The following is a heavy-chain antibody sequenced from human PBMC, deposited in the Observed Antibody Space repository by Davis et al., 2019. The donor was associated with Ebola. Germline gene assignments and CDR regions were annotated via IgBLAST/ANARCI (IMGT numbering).Heavy chain of an antibody. CDR3: ARDRGWLQLDS. J-gene: IGHJ4*02. D-gene: IGHD5-24*01. CDR2: IKTDGSSK. V-gene: IGHV3-7*01. CDR1: GFTFSDHW. Sequence: PGGSLRLSCAASGFTFSDHWMNWVRQAPGKGLEWVAIIKTDGSSKYYVESVKGRFTISRDNAKNSLYLQMNSLSAEDTAVYYCARDRGWLQLDSWGQGTLVTVSS.